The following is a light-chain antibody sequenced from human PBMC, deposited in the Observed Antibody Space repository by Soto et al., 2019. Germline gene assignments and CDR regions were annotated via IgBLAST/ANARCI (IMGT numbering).Light chain of an antibody. V-gene: IGLV1-40*01. CDR2: VSR. Sequence: QSVLTQPPSVSGAPGQRVTISCSGSSSNIGAGYDVHWYQQLPGTAPRLLIYVSRNRPSGVPDRFSGSKSGTSASLAITGLQTDDEADYYCCLYIGATTYVFGTGTKVTVL. CDR3: CLYIGATTYV. CDR1: SSNIGAGYD. J-gene: IGLJ1*01.